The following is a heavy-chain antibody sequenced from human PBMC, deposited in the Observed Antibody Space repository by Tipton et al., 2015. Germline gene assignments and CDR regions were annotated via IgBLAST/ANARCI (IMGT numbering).Heavy chain of an antibody. V-gene: IGHV3-9*01. CDR1: GFTFDDYA. Sequence: RSLRLSCAASGFTFDDYAIHWVRQAPGRGLEWVSGISWNSGNIGYADSVKGRFSISRDNARNFVYLQMRSLRPEDTALYYCTKDATWGYSGSRIDSWGQGALVTVSS. D-gene: IGHD1-26*01. CDR2: ISWNSGNI. J-gene: IGHJ4*02. CDR3: TKDATWGYSGSRIDS.